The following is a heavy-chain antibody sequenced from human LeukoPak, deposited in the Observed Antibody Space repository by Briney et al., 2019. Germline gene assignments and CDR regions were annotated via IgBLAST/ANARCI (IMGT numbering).Heavy chain of an antibody. Sequence: ASVKVACKASGYTFTGYYMRWVRQAPGQGLEWMGRVNPNSGGTNYAQKFQGRVTMTRDTSISTAYMELSRPRSDDTAVYYCARVYDSSGYYYDRYAFDIWGQGTMVTVSS. D-gene: IGHD3-22*01. CDR3: ARVYDSSGYYYDRYAFDI. V-gene: IGHV1-2*06. CDR2: VNPNSGGT. CDR1: GYTFTGYY. J-gene: IGHJ3*02.